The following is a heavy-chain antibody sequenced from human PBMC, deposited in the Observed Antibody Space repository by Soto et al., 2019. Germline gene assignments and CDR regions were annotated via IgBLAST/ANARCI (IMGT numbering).Heavy chain of an antibody. V-gene: IGHV3-30*18. Sequence: GGSLRLSCAASGFTFTDHGMHWVRQAPGKGLEWVTFISYDGSETYYADSVKGRFTFSRDNSKSTLYLQMNSLTFEDTALYYCAKGGWPLDYWGQGTLVTVSS. CDR2: ISYDGSET. D-gene: IGHD2-15*01. J-gene: IGHJ4*02. CDR3: AKGGWPLDY. CDR1: GFTFTDHG.